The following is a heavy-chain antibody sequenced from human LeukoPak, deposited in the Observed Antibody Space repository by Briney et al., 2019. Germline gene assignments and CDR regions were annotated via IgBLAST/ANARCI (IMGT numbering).Heavy chain of an antibody. Sequence: GGSLRLSCAASGFTFSSYGMTWVRQAPGKGLECLSYISPGSNTINYADSVKGRFTISRDNAKNSLDLQMDSLRAEDTAAYYCARGYSGTSYDYWGQGTLVTVSS. V-gene: IGHV3-48*01. CDR3: ARGYSGTSYDY. CDR2: ISPGSNTI. CDR1: GFTFSSYG. J-gene: IGHJ4*02. D-gene: IGHD1-26*01.